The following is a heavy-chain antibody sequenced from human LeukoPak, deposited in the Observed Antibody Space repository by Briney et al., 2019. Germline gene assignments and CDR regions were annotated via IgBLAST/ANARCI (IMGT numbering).Heavy chain of an antibody. CDR2: IYSGGST. Sequence: GGSLRLSCEASGFNFSPYGMNWVRQAPGKGLEWVSVIYSGGSTYYADSVKGRFTISRDNSKNTLYLQMNSLRAEDTAVYYCARDALSIAAAGTRPYYYYYGMDVWGQGTTVTVSS. D-gene: IGHD6-13*01. J-gene: IGHJ6*02. CDR3: ARDALSIAAAGTRPYYYYYGMDV. V-gene: IGHV3-66*01. CDR1: GFNFSPYG.